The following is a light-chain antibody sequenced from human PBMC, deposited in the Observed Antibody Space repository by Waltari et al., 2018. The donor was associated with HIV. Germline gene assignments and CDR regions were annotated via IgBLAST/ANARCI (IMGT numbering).Light chain of an antibody. CDR2: EGS. CDR1: SSAVGNYNP. J-gene: IGLJ2*01. V-gene: IGLV2-23*01. CDR3: CSYANSSTV. Sequence: QSALTQFASVSGSPGQSIAISCTGTSSAVGNYNPVSWYRQHPGKAPKLMFYEGSKRPSGVSNRFSGSKSCNTASLTISGLQAEDEADYYCCSYANSSTVFGGGTKVTVL.